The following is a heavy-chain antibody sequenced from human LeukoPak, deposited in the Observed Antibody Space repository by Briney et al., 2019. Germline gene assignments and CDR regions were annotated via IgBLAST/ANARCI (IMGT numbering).Heavy chain of an antibody. CDR2: ISYDGTVK. CDR1: GFTFTSYA. CDR3: AKDVIVVVPAARS. D-gene: IGHD2-2*01. Sequence: GALRLSCAASGFTFTSYAMHWVRQAPGRGLEWVAVISYDGTVKYHADSVKGRFTISRDNSKNTLYLQMNSLRAEDTAVYYCAKDVIVVVPAARSWGQGTLVTVSS. V-gene: IGHV3-30*18. J-gene: IGHJ5*02.